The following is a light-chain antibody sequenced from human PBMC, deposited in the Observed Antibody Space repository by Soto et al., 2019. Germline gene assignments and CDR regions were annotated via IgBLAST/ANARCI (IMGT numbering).Light chain of an antibody. CDR3: QHYSTWLWT. J-gene: IGKJ1*01. Sequence: EIVMTQSQATLSVSPGERATLSCRASQSVSSKLAWYQQKPGQGPRLLIYGASTRATGIPARFSGSGSETEFTLTISSLQSEDFVVYYCQHYSTWLWTFGQGTKVEIK. V-gene: IGKV3-15*01. CDR1: QSVSSK. CDR2: GAS.